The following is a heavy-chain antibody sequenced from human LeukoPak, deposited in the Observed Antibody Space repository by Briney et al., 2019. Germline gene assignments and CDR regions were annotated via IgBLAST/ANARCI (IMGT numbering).Heavy chain of an antibody. CDR1: GYTFTGYY. D-gene: IGHD6-13*01. CDR2: IIPILGIA. CDR3: ARGGIAAAGDTYYYYYMDV. V-gene: IGHV1-69*04. J-gene: IGHJ6*03. Sequence: SVKVSCKASGYTFTGYYMHWVRQAPGQGLEWMGRIIPILGIANYAQKFQGRVTITADKSTSTAYMELSSLRSEDTAVYYCARGGIAAAGDTYYYYYMDVWGKGTTVTVSS.